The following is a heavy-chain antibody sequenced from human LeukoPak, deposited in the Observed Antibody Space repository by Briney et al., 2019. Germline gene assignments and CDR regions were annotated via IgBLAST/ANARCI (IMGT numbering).Heavy chain of an antibody. D-gene: IGHD3-9*01. J-gene: IGHJ4*02. Sequence: GGSLRLSCAASGFIFDDYAMHWVRRAPGKGLQWVSGITRFNAILGYVDSVKGRFTISRDSAKNSLYLHMNSLRPEDTAFYYCARGDVLTTRLLDSWGLGTLVTVSS. V-gene: IGHV3-9*01. CDR1: GFIFDDYA. CDR3: ARGDVLTTRLLDS. CDR2: ITRFNAIL.